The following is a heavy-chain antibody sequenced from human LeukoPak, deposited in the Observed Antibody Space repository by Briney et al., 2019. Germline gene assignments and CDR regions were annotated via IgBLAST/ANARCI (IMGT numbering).Heavy chain of an antibody. Sequence: GASVKVSCKASGGTFSSYAISWVRQATGQGLEWMGWMNPNSGNTGYAQKFQGRVTMTRNTSISTAYMELSSLRSEDTAVYYCAIEAGVVVPAATNWFDPWGQGTLVTVSS. CDR1: GGTFSSYA. CDR2: MNPNSGNT. J-gene: IGHJ5*02. CDR3: AIEAGVVVPAATNWFDP. V-gene: IGHV1-8*02. D-gene: IGHD2-2*01.